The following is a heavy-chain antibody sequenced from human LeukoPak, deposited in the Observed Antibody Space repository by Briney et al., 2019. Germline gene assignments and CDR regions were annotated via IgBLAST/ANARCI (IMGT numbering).Heavy chain of an antibody. Sequence: GGSLRLSCAASGFPFSSYEMNWVRQAPGKGLEWVSYISSRGSTKYYADSVKGRFSISRDNAKNSLYLQMNSLRAEDTAVYYCARDRQYCGGACYSGYFDYWGQGTLVTVSS. J-gene: IGHJ4*02. CDR3: ARDRQYCGGACYSGYFDY. CDR1: GFPFSSYE. V-gene: IGHV3-48*03. D-gene: IGHD2-21*02. CDR2: ISSRGSTK.